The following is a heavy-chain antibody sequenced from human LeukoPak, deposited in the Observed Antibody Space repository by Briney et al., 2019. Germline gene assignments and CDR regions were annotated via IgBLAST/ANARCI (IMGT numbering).Heavy chain of an antibody. D-gene: IGHD3-3*01. V-gene: IGHV3-7*01. J-gene: IGHJ4*02. CDR3: ARWRGAQSEFVV. Sequence: PGRSLRLSCAASGFNFGDYAMSWVRQAPGKGLEWVAHIKEGGRGTFYVDSVKGRSTGSRDDARNTVYLQMNSLRAEDTAVYYCARWRGAQSEFVVWGQGTLVTVSS. CDR2: IKEGGRGT. CDR1: GFNFGDYA.